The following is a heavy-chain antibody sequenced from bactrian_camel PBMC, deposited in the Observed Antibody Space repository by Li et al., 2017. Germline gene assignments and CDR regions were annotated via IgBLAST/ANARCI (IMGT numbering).Heavy chain of an antibody. CDR3: AADRIGGTWNSRRTADFRY. J-gene: IGHJ6*01. D-gene: IGHD5*01. CDR1: GYAFSRCG. Sequence: QLVESGGGSVQAGGSLKLSCRASGYAFSRCGMAWYRQPPYKERELVSTITSGYLTTYADSVKGRSTISRDNGKSTLYLQMSSLKSEDTAIYYCAADRIGGTWNSRRTADFRYWGQGTQVTVS. V-gene: IGHV3S53*01. CDR2: ITSGYLT.